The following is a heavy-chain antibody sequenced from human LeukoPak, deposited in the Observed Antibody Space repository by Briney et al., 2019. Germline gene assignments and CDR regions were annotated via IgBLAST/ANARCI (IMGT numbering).Heavy chain of an antibody. J-gene: IGHJ4*02. CDR1: GFTFSSYA. CDR2: ISGSGGST. CDR3: AKEAYYYDSSGYSPFDY. D-gene: IGHD3-22*01. V-gene: IGHV3-23*01. Sequence: GGSLRLSCAASGFTFSSYAMSWVRQAPGKGLEWVSAISGSGGSTYYADSVKGRFTISRDNSKNTLYLQMNSLRVEDTAVYYCAKEAYYYDSSGYSPFDYWGQGTLVTVSS.